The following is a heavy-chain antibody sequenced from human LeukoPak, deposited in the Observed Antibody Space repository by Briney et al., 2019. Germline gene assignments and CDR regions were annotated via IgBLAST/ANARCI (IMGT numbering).Heavy chain of an antibody. V-gene: IGHV4-34*01. D-gene: IGHD3-10*01. Sequence: SETLSLTCAVYGGSFSDYFWSWIRQSPGKGLEWIGEINHSGATDYNPSLKSRDTISVDTSKNQFSLKVRSVTAADTAVYYCARRVRGVIISFYYYNGMDVWGQGTTVTVSS. CDR2: INHSGAT. CDR3: ARRVRGVIISFYYYNGMDV. J-gene: IGHJ6*02. CDR1: GGSFSDYF.